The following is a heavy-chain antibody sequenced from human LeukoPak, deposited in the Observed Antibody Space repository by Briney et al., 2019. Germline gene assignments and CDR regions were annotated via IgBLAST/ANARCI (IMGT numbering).Heavy chain of an antibody. J-gene: IGHJ4*02. D-gene: IGHD3-3*01. CDR1: GGSISSSSYY. Sequence: SETLSLTCTVSGGSISSSSYYWGWIRQPPGKGLEWIGSIYYSGSTYYNPSLKSRVTISVDTSKNQFSLKLSSVTAADTAVYYCAGLTGLEWLPFDYRGQGTLVTVSS. CDR2: IYYSGST. V-gene: IGHV4-39*01. CDR3: AGLTGLEWLPFDY.